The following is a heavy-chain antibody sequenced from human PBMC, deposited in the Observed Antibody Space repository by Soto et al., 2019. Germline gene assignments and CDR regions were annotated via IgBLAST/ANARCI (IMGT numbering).Heavy chain of an antibody. CDR1: GGSISSYY. CDR2: IYYSGST. CDR3: ARRYGSSFDY. J-gene: IGHJ4*02. Sequence: QVQLQESGPGLVKPSETLSLICTVSGGSISSYYWSWIRQSPGKGLEWIGYIYYSGSTNYNPSLKSRVTISVDTSKNQFSLKLSSVTAADTAVYYCARRYGSSFDYWGQGTLVTVSS. D-gene: IGHD4-17*01. V-gene: IGHV4-59*08.